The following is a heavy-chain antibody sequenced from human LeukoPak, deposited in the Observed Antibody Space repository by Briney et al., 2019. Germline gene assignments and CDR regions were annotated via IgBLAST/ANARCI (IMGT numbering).Heavy chain of an antibody. J-gene: IGHJ4*02. D-gene: IGHD6-13*01. CDR1: GYTFTSYD. CDR3: ARLGSSWDFDY. V-gene: IGHV1-8*03. CDR2: TNPNSGNT. Sequence: ASVKVSCKASGYTFTSYDINWVRQATGQGLEWMGWTNPNSGNTGYAQKFQGRVTITRNTSISTAYMELSSLRSEDTAVYYCARLGSSWDFDYWGQGTLVTVSS.